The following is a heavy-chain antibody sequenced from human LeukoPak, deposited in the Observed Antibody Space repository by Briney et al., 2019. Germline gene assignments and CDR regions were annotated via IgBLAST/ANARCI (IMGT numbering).Heavy chain of an antibody. CDR2: IYPNGGGT. CDR1: GYTFTGYY. CDR3: ARDNNGNSFEY. V-gene: IGHV1-2*02. Sequence: GASVKVSCKASGYTFTGYYIHWVRQAPGQGLEWMGWIYPNGGGTNYAQNFQGRVTMTRDTPISTVYMEVSRLTSDDTAVYYCARDNNGNSFEYWGQGTLVAVSS. J-gene: IGHJ4*02. D-gene: IGHD1-26*01.